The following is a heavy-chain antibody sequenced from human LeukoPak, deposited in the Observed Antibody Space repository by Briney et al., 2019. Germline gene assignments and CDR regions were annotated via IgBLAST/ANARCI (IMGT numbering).Heavy chain of an antibody. CDR3: ARDVEMATDDAFDI. J-gene: IGHJ3*02. CDR1: GGSINSDY. CDR2: IYYSGST. Sequence: SETLSLTCTVSGGSINSDYWSWIRQPPGKGLEWIGYIYYSGSTNYNPSLKSRVTISVDTSKNQFSLKLSSVTAADTAVYYCARDVEMATDDAFDIWGQGTMVTVSS. D-gene: IGHD5-24*01. V-gene: IGHV4-59*01.